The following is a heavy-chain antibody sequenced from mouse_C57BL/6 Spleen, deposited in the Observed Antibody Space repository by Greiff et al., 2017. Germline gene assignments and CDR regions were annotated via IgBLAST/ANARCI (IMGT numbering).Heavy chain of an antibody. V-gene: IGHV5-9*01. CDR3: ARHAGYSYYAMDY. CDR2: ISGGGGNT. J-gene: IGHJ4*01. Sequence: EVKLVESGGGLVKPGGSLKLSCAASGFTFSSYTMSWVRQTPEKRLEWVATISGGGGNTYYPDSVKGRFTITRDHAKNTLYLQMSSLRSEDTALYYCARHAGYSYYAMDYWGQGTSVTVSS. CDR1: GFTFSSYT.